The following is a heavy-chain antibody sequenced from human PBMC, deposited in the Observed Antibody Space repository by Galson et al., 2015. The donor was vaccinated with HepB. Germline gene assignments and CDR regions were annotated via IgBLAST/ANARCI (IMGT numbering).Heavy chain of an antibody. CDR2: IFGGGTT. V-gene: IGHV3-53*01. Sequence: SLRLSCAASGFTVSSNYMTWVRQAPGKGLEWVSVIFGGGTTYYADSVKGRFTISRDTAKNTLYLQMNSLRAEDTAMYYCVRGREGYGFDIWGQGTMVTVSS. J-gene: IGHJ3*02. CDR3: VRGREGYGFDI. CDR1: GFTVSSNY. D-gene: IGHD3-10*01.